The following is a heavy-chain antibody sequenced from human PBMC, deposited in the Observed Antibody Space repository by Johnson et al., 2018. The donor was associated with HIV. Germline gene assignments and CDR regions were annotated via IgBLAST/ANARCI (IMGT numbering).Heavy chain of an antibody. V-gene: IGHV3-74*01. CDR2: IKSDGSYT. J-gene: IGHJ3*01. CDR3: ATPLGGWRWGDAFDV. CDR1: GFTFSSYW. D-gene: IGHD3-16*01. Sequence: MQLVESGGDLVQPGGSLRLSCAASGFTFSSYWMHWVRQDPGKGLVWVSRIKSDGSYTSYADSVKGRFTISRDNAKNTLYLQMNSLRAEDTAVYYCATPLGGWRWGDAFDVWGQGTMVTVSS.